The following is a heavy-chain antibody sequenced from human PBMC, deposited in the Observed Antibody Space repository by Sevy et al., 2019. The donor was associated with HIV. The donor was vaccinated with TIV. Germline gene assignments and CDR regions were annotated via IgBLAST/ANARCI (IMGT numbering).Heavy chain of an antibody. CDR1: GGSFSGYY. J-gene: IGHJ4*02. CDR2: INHSGST. CDR3: ARVASQDIVATNSIHY. V-gene: IGHV4-34*01. Sequence: SETLSLTYAVYGGSFSGYYWSWIRQPPGKGLEWIGEINHSGSTNYNPSLKSRVTISVDTSKNQFSLKLSSVTAADTAVYYCARVASQDIVATNSIHYWGQGTLVTVSS. D-gene: IGHD5-12*01.